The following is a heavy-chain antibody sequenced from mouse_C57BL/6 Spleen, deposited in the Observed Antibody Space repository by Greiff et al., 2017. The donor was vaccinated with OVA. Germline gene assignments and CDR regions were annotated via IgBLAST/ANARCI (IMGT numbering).Heavy chain of an antibody. CDR2: INYDGSST. CDR3: ARDGVLRHWYFDV. Sequence: EVQRVESEGGLVQPGSSMKLSCTASGFTFSDYYMAWVRQVPEKGLEWVANINYDGSSTYYLDSLKSRFIISRDNAKNILYLQMGSLKSEDTATYYCARDGVLRHWYFDVWGTGTTVTVSS. CDR1: GFTFSDYY. D-gene: IGHD1-1*01. V-gene: IGHV5-16*01. J-gene: IGHJ1*03.